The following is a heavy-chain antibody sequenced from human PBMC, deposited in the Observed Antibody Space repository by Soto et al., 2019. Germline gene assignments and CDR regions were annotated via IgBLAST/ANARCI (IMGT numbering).Heavy chain of an antibody. D-gene: IGHD2-15*01. V-gene: IGHV3-33*01. CDR1: GFTFSRQA. CDR2: IWYHGIDK. J-gene: IGHJ4*02. Sequence: QVQLVESGGGVVQPERSLRLSCAASGFTFSRQAMHWVRQAPGRRLEWVAVIWYHGIDKYYADSVKGRFTISRDNSKNTVYLQMNSLRGEDTAVYYCATGFLGLCTGGNCPLDYWGQGTLVTVSS. CDR3: ATGFLGLCTGGNCPLDY.